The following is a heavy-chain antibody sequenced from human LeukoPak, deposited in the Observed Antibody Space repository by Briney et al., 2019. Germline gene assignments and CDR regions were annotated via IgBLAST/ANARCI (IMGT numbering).Heavy chain of an antibody. CDR3: ARLISGVGYFDY. D-gene: IGHD3-10*01. Sequence: PSETLSPTCTVSGGSISSYYWSWIRQPPGKGLEWIGYIYYTGSTNYNPSLKSRVTISLDTSKNQFSLKLSSVTAADTAVYYCARLISGVGYFDYWGQGTLVTVSS. CDR2: IYYTGST. CDR1: GGSISSYY. V-gene: IGHV4-59*08. J-gene: IGHJ4*02.